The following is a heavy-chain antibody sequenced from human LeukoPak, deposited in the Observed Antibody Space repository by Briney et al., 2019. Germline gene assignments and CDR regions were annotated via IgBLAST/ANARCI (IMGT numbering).Heavy chain of an antibody. J-gene: IGHJ6*03. V-gene: IGHV4-59*12. CDR2: IYYSGST. D-gene: IGHD3-3*02. CDR3: ARGRAHFYSYYYYMDV. CDR1: GGSISSYY. Sequence: SETLSLTCTVSGGSISSYYWSWIRQPPGKGLEWIGYIYYSGSTNHNPSLKSRVTISVDTSKNQFSLKLSSVTAADTAVYYYARGRAHFYSYYYYMDVWGKGTTVTISS.